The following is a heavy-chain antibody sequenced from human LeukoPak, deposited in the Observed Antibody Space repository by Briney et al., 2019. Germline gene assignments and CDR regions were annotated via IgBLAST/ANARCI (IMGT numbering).Heavy chain of an antibody. CDR2: IIPIFGRA. CDR1: GGTFSSYA. J-gene: IGHJ5*02. Sequence: VKVSCKASGGTFSSYAISWVRQAPGKGLEWMGGIIPIFGRANYAQKLKGRVTITGDKSTSTAYMELSSLRSEDTAVCYCAGDFWSGYRNWFDLWGQGTLVTVSS. D-gene: IGHD3-3*01. CDR3: AGDFWSGYRNWFDL. V-gene: IGHV1-69*10.